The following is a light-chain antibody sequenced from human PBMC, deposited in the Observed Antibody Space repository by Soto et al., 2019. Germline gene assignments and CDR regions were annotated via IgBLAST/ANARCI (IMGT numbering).Light chain of an antibody. V-gene: IGKV3-15*01. J-gene: IGKJ1*01. CDR3: QQYDNWPWT. Sequence: EIVMTQSPATLSVSPGERATLSCRASQSVSSNLAWYQQKPGQAPRLLIYGASRKATGFPARFSGSGSGTDFTLTISSLQSEDFAVYYCQQYDNWPWTFSQGSKVDIK. CDR2: GAS. CDR1: QSVSSN.